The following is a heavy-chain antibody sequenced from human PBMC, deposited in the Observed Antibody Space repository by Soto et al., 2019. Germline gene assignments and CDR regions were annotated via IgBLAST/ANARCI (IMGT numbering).Heavy chain of an antibody. Sequence: PSETLSLTCTVSGGSISSGGSYWGWIRQPPGKGLEWIGYIYYSGNTYFNPSLKSRVTLSVDTSKNQFSLNLSSVTAADTAVYYCVRYCSTTKCPFDYWGQGTRVTVSS. CDR1: GGSISSGGSY. CDR3: VRYCSTTKCPFDY. D-gene: IGHD2-2*01. CDR2: IYYSGNT. J-gene: IGHJ4*02. V-gene: IGHV4-30-4*01.